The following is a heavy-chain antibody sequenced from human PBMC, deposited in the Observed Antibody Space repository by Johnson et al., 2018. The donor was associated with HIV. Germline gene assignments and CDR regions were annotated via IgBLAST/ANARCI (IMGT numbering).Heavy chain of an antibody. J-gene: IGHJ3*02. CDR1: GFTFSSYG. Sequence: QVQLVESGGGVVQPGRSLRLSCAASGFTFSSYGMHWVRQAPGKGLEWVAVISYDGSNKYHADSVKGRFTISRDNSKNTLYLQMNSLRAEDTAVYYCTRLPSGYSRDAFDIWGQGTMVTVSS. D-gene: IGHD5-18*01. CDR2: ISYDGSNK. CDR3: TRLPSGYSRDAFDI. V-gene: IGHV3-30*03.